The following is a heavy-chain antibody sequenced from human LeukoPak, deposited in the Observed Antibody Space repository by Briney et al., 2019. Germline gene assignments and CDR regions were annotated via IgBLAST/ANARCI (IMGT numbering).Heavy chain of an antibody. CDR2: IIPIFGTA. D-gene: IGHD6-13*01. Sequence: SVKVSCKASGGTFSSYAISRVRQAPGQGLEWMGRIIPIFGTANYAQKFQGRVTITTDESTSTAYMELSSLRSEDTAVYYCARDLLGLGLAAAGTENWFDPWGQGTLVTVSS. J-gene: IGHJ5*02. CDR3: ARDLLGLGLAAAGTENWFDP. CDR1: GGTFSSYA. V-gene: IGHV1-69*05.